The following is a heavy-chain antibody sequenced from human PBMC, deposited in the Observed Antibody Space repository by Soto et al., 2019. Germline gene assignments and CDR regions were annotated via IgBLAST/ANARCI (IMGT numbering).Heavy chain of an antibody. CDR2: ISYDGSNK. V-gene: IGHV3-30*18. D-gene: IGHD6-13*01. J-gene: IGHJ3*02. CDR3: AKGGSSWYRGAFDI. CDR1: GFTFSSYG. Sequence: QVQLVESGGGVVQPGRSLRLSCAASGFTFSSYGMHWVRQAPGKGLEWVAVISYDGSNKYYADSVKGRFTISRDNSKNTLYLQMNSLRAEDTAVYYCAKGGSSWYRGAFDIWGQGTMVTVSS.